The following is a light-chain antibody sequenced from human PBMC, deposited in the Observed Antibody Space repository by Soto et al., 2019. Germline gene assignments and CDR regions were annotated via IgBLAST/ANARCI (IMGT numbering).Light chain of an antibody. CDR3: QQYNDWPT. Sequence: EIVLTQSPGTLSLARGERATLSCRASQSVSNNYLAWYQQKPGQAPRPLIYGASTRATGIPARFSGSGSETEFTLTISSLQSEDFAVYSCQQYNDWPTLGQGTKVDIK. J-gene: IGKJ1*01. CDR1: QSVSNN. V-gene: IGKV3-15*01. CDR2: GAS.